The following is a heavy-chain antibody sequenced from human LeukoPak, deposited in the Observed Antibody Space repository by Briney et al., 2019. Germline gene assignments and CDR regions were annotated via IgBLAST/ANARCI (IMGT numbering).Heavy chain of an antibody. CDR3: NGDGLPGVDY. CDR2: IKSKTDGGTT. J-gene: IGHJ4*02. Sequence: GGSLRLSCAASGFTFSSYSMNWVRQAPGKGLERVGRIKSKTDGGTTDYAAPVKGRFTISRDDSKNTLYLQMNSLKTEDTAVYYCNGDGLPGVDYWGQGTLVTVSS. V-gene: IGHV3-15*07. CDR1: GFTFSSYS. D-gene: IGHD5-12*01.